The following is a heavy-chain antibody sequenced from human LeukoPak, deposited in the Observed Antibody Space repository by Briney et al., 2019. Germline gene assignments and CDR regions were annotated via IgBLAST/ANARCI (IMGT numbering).Heavy chain of an antibody. J-gene: IGHJ4*02. D-gene: IGHD1/OR15-1a*01. V-gene: IGHV3-30-3*01. Sequence: GGPLRLSCAAPGFTFSSYAMHWVRQAPGKGLEGGAVISYDGSNKYYADSVKGRFTISRDNSKNTLYLQMNSLRAEDTAVYYCAKVWRGTHPILDYWGQGTLVTVSS. CDR3: AKVWRGTHPILDY. CDR1: GFTFSSYA. CDR2: ISYDGSNK.